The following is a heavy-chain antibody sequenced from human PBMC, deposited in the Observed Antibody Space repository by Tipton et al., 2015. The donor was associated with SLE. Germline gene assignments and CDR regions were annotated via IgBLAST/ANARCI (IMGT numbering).Heavy chain of an antibody. CDR3: ARSDYYDSSGYYSYAFDI. V-gene: IGHV4-59*11. Sequence: TLSLTCTVSGGPISSHYWSWIRQPPGKGLEWIGYIYNSGSGNYNPSLKSRVTISVDTSKNQFSLKLSSVSAADTAVYYCARSDYYDSSGYYSYAFDIWGQGTMVTVSS. CDR2: IYNSGSG. D-gene: IGHD3-22*01. CDR1: GGPISSHY. J-gene: IGHJ3*02.